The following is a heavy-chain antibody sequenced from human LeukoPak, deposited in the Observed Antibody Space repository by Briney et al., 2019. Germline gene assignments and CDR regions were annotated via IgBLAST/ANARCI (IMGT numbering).Heavy chain of an antibody. CDR3: VRGSGGDGYSYWGDY. V-gene: IGHV3-33*08. CDR2: IWFDGGKI. J-gene: IGHJ4*02. Sequence: SGGSLRLSCAGSGFTFSGYAMHWVRQAPGKGLEWVAVIWFDGGKIQYPDSVKGRFTISRDNSKNTLYLEMNSLRADDTAVYYCVRGSGGDGYSYWGDYWGQGTLVTVS. D-gene: IGHD5-24*01. CDR1: GFTFSGYA.